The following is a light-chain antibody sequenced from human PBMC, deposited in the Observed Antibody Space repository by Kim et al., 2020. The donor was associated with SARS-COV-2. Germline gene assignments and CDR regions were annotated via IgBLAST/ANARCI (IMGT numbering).Light chain of an antibody. V-gene: IGKV6-21*01. Sequence: EIVLTQSPDFQSVTPKEKVTITCRASQNIATSLHWFQQKPDQSPKLLIRFASQSFSGVPSRFSGSGSGTEFTLTIHSLEAEDAATYYCHQSSSLPWTFGQGTKVDIK. CDR1: QNIATS. J-gene: IGKJ1*01. CDR3: HQSSSLPWT. CDR2: FAS.